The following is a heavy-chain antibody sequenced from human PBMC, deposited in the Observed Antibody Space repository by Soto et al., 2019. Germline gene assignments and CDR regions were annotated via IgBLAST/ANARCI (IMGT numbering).Heavy chain of an antibody. CDR2: INPSGGST. J-gene: IGHJ6*02. CDR1: GYTFTSYY. CDR3: AREVGYYDSSGYPPYGMDV. D-gene: IGHD3-22*01. Sequence: EASVKVSCKASGYTFTSYYMHWVRQAPGQGLEWMGIINPSGGSTSYAQKFQGRVTMTRDTSTSTVYMELSSLRSEDTAVYYCAREVGYYDSSGYPPYGMDVWGQGTTVTVSS. V-gene: IGHV1-46*01.